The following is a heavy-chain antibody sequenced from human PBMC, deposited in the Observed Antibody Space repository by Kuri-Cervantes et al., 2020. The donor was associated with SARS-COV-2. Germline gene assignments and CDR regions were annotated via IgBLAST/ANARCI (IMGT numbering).Heavy chain of an antibody. CDR1: GFTFSRYG. CDR2: IWHDGSKQ. CDR3: ARVVTVWELRGDAFDI. D-gene: IGHD1-26*01. Sequence: GESLKISCAASGFTFSRYGMHWVRQAPGKGLEWVAFIWHDGSKQNYADSVKGRFTISRDNSKNTLYLQMNSLRAEDTAVYYCARVVTVWELRGDAFDIWGQGTMVTVSS. J-gene: IGHJ3*02. V-gene: IGHV3-33*01.